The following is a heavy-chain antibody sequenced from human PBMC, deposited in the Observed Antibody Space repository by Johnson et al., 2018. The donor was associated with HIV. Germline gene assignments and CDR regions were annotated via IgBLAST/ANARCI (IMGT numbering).Heavy chain of an antibody. V-gene: IGHV3-20*04. D-gene: IGHD2-21*01. CDR2: INWNGGSS. Sequence: VQLVESGGGVVRPGGSLRLSCAASGFTFDDYGMSWVRQAPGKGLEWVSGINWNGGSSGYEDSVTGRFTISRDNAKNSLYLKMNSLRDEDTALYYCARAVRYCVGDCHDGFDFWGQGTMVTVSS. CDR3: ARAVRYCVGDCHDGFDF. J-gene: IGHJ3*01. CDR1: GFTFDDYG.